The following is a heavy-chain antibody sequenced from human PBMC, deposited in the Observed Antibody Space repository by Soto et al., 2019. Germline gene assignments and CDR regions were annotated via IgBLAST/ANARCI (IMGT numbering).Heavy chain of an antibody. CDR2: INAGNGNT. D-gene: IGHD2-2*01. V-gene: IGHV1-3*01. CDR3: ARTGTVVPATAIQHYDY. Sequence: ASVKVSCKASGYTFTSYAIHWVRQAPGQRLEWMGWINAGNGNTKYLQKFQGRVTITRDTSASTAYMELSSLRSEDTAVYYCARTGTVVPATAIQHYDYWGQGTLVTVSS. CDR1: GYTFTSYA. J-gene: IGHJ4*02.